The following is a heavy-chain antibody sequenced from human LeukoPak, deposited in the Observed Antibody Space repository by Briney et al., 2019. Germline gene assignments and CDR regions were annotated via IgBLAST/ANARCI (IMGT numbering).Heavy chain of an antibody. V-gene: IGHV3-66*01. CDR3: ARGKNYYYDSSGYSLED. J-gene: IGHJ4*02. D-gene: IGHD3-22*01. Sequence: GGSLRLSCAASGFTVSSNYMSRVRQAPGKGLEWVSVIYSGGSTYYADSVKGRFTISRDNSKNTLYLQMNSLRAEDTAVYYCARGKNYYYDSSGYSLEDWGQGTLVTVSS. CDR1: GFTVSSNY. CDR2: IYSGGST.